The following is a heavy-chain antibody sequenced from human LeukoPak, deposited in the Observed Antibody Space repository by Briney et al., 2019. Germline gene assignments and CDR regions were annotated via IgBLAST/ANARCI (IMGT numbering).Heavy chain of an antibody. J-gene: IGHJ4*02. CDR1: GFTFSSDA. Sequence: PGGSLRLSCAASGFTFSSDAMSWVRQAPGKGLEWVSAISGSGGSTYYADSVKGRFTISRDNSKNTLYLQMNSLRAEDTAVYYCAKDGGPIAAAGTGDYWGQGTLVTVSS. V-gene: IGHV3-23*01. CDR3: AKDGGPIAAAGTGDY. D-gene: IGHD6-13*01. CDR2: ISGSGGST.